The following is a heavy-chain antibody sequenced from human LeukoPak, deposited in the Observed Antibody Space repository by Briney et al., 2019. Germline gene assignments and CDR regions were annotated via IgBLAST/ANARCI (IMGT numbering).Heavy chain of an antibody. V-gene: IGHV4-31*03. D-gene: IGHD3-22*01. CDR1: GGSISSGGYY. CDR2: IYYSGST. CDR3: ARAPYESSGYYYVDY. J-gene: IGHJ4*02. Sequence: SETLSLTCTVSGGSISSGGYYWSWIRQHPGKGLEWIGYIYYSGSTYYNPSLKSRVTISVDTSKNHFSLKLTSVTAAVTAVYYCARAPYESSGYYYVDYWGQGTLVTVSS.